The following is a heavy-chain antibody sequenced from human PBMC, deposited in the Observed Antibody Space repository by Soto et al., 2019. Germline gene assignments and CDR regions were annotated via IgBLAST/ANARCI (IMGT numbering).Heavy chain of an antibody. CDR1: GGSISSYY. D-gene: IGHD6-13*01. Sequence: QVQLQESGPGLVKPSETLSLTCTVSGGSISSYYWSWIRQPPGKGLEWIGYIYYSGSTNYNPSPKSRVTISVDTSKHQFSLKLSSVTAADTAVYYCARDARSSSWYGDNWFDPWGQGTLVTVSS. J-gene: IGHJ5*02. V-gene: IGHV4-59*01. CDR2: IYYSGST. CDR3: ARDARSSSWYGDNWFDP.